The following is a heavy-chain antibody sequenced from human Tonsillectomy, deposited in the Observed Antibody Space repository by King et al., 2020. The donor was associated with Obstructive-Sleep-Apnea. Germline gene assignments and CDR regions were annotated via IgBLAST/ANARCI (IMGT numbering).Heavy chain of an antibody. CDR3: ARAELHYYDSSGYYTYYFDY. J-gene: IGHJ4*02. CDR1: GFTFSSYG. Sequence: VQLVESGGGVVQPGRSLRLSCAASGFTFSSYGMHWVRQAPGKGLEWVAVIWYDGSNKYYADSVKGRFTISRDNSKNTLYLQMNSLRAEDTAVYYCARAELHYYDSSGYYTYYFDYWGQGTLVTVSS. CDR2: IWYDGSNK. V-gene: IGHV3-33*01. D-gene: IGHD3-22*01.